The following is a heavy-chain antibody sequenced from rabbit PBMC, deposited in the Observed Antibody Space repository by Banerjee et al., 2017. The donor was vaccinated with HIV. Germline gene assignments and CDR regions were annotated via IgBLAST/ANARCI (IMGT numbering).Heavy chain of an antibody. CDR3: ARGSTYYYYFTL. CDR2: IYAGNSDST. J-gene: IGHJ4*01. D-gene: IGHD8-1*01. V-gene: IGHV1S40*01. Sequence: QSLEESGGDLVKPGASLTLTCTASGFSFSSNYYMCWVRQAPGKGLEWIACIYAGNSDSTYYATWAKGRFTISKTSSTTVTLQMTTLTAADTATYFCARGSTYYYYFTLWGPGTLVTVS. CDR1: GFSFSSNYY.